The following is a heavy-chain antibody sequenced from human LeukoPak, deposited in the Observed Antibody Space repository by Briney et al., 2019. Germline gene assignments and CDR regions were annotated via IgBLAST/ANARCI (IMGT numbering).Heavy chain of an antibody. D-gene: IGHD6-13*01. CDR3: ARDLAPAASSWFDP. CDR2: INHSGST. Sequence: SETLSLTCAVYGGSFSGYYWSWIRQPPGKGLEWIGEINHSGSTNYNPSLKSRVTISVDTSKNQFSLKPSSVTAADTAVYYCARDLAPAASSWFDPWGQGTLVTVSS. CDR1: GGSFSGYY. V-gene: IGHV4-34*01. J-gene: IGHJ5*02.